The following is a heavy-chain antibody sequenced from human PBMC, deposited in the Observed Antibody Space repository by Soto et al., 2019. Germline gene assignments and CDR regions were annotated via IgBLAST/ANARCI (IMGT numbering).Heavy chain of an antibody. CDR1: GFPFSNAW. J-gene: IGHJ4*02. CDR2: IKSKTDGGTT. D-gene: IGHD2-2*01. V-gene: IGHV3-15*01. Sequence: GGSMILSCSASGFPFSNAWMSWVRQAPGKGLEWVGRIKSKTDGGTTDYAAPVKGRFTISRDDSKNTLYLQMNSLKTEDTAVYYCTTDLGYCSSTSCFDYWGQGTRVTVSS. CDR3: TTDLGYCSSTSCFDY.